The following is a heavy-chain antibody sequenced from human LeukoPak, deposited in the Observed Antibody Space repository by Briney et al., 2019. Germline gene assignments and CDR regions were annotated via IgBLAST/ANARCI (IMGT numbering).Heavy chain of an antibody. D-gene: IGHD6-19*01. CDR1: GFTFSSYS. J-gene: IGHJ4*02. Sequence: PGGSLRLSCAASGFTFSSYSMNWVRQAPGKGLEWVSSISSSSSYIYYADSVKGRFTISRDNAKNSLYLQMNSLRAEDTAVYYCVRDRYSSGWYDYWGQGTLVTVSS. V-gene: IGHV3-21*01. CDR2: ISSSSSYI. CDR3: VRDRYSSGWYDY.